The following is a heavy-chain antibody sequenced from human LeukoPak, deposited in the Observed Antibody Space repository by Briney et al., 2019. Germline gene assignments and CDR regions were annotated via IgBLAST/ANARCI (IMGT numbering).Heavy chain of an antibody. CDR3: ATMGGGYCSGGSCYPWFAP. CDR2: IYYSGST. V-gene: IGHV4-59*08. Sequence: SETLSLTCTVSGGSISSYYWSWIRQPPGKGLEWIGYIYYSGSTNYNPSLKSRVTISVDTSNNQFSLKLSYVTAGDTAVYYCATMGGGYCSGGSCYPWFAPWGEGSLVTVSS. J-gene: IGHJ5*02. CDR1: GGSISSYY. D-gene: IGHD2-15*01.